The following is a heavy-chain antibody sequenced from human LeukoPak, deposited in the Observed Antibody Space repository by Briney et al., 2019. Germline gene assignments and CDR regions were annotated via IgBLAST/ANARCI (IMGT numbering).Heavy chain of an antibody. CDR1: GFTSSSYG. CDR2: ISYDGSNK. V-gene: IGHV3-30*18. Sequence: GGSLRLSCAASGFTSSSYGMHWVRQAPGKGLEWVAAISYDGSNKYYADSVKGRFTISRDNSKNTLYLQMNSLRAEDTAVYYCAKSSSSWTNWFDPWGQGTLVTVSS. D-gene: IGHD6-13*01. J-gene: IGHJ5*02. CDR3: AKSSSSWTNWFDP.